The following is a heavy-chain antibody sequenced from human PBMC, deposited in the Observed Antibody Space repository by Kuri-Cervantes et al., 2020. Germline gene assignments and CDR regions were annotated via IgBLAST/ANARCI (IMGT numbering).Heavy chain of an antibody. V-gene: IGHV3-21*01. CDR1: DFIFSDHS. J-gene: IGHJ4*02. CDR2: ISSSSSHI. D-gene: IGHD2-21*02. Sequence: GGSLRLSCAASDFIFSDHSMNWVRQAPGQGLEWVAAISSSSSHIYYGDSVKGRFTVSRDNAKNSLFLQMNSLRAEDTAVYYCTRASRAVTAWIWGQGTLVTVSS. CDR3: TRASRAVTAWI.